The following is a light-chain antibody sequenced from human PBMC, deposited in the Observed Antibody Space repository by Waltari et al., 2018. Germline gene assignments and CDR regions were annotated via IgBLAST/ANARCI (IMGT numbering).Light chain of an antibody. CDR1: DEIRIF. CDR3: QQYDNVVRT. CDR2: DAS. J-gene: IGKJ4*01. V-gene: IGKV1-33*01. Sequence: DIQMTQSPSSLSASVGERVTITCQASDEIRIFLNWYHQKPGEAPKVLIYDASNLEMGVPSRFGGSGFGTDFTLTISSLQPEDVGTYYCQQYDNVVRTFGGGTKVEIK.